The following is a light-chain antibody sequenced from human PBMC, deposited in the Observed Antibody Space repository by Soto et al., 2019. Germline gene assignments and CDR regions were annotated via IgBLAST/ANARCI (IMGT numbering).Light chain of an antibody. J-gene: IGKJ1*01. Sequence: DNQMTQSPSSLSASVGDRVTITCRASQTISSYLNWYQQKPGKAPNLLIYDASTLQSGVPSRFSGSGSGTEFTLTISSLQPDDFATYYCQQYNSYWTFGQGTKVDIK. CDR2: DAS. CDR3: QQYNSYWT. V-gene: IGKV1-5*01. CDR1: QTISSY.